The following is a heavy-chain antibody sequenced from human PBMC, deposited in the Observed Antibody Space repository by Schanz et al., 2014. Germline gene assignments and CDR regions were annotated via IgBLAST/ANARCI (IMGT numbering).Heavy chain of an antibody. D-gene: IGHD2-2*02. Sequence: QVQLVQSGAEVKKPGSSVKVSCKASGGTFSSYTISWVRQAPGQGLEWMGRIIPILGIANYAQKFQGRVTITRDTLASTAYMEVSSLRSEDTAVYYCAGTYCSSTSCYTGYYYMDVWGKGTTVTVSS. V-gene: IGHV1-69*02. J-gene: IGHJ6*03. CDR3: AGTYCSSTSCYTGYYYMDV. CDR1: GGTFSSYT. CDR2: IIPILGIA.